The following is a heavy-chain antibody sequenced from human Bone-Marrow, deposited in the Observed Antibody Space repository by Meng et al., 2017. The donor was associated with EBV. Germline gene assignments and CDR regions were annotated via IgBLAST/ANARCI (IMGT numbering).Heavy chain of an antibody. CDR3: ASESGRGFTHDY. V-gene: IGHV1-69*01. CDR2: LIPMSGVP. CDR1: GGTFRSDA. D-gene: IGHD3-10*01. Sequence: QVQFGRSVAELKTPGSSVKGSCKTSGGTFRSDAVSWVRQAPGPQGLEWIGGLIPMSGVPYFAQKFQGRLTIIADESTSTHYMELSRLRSEDTAMYFCASESGRGFTHDYWGQGTLVTVSS. J-gene: IGHJ4*02.